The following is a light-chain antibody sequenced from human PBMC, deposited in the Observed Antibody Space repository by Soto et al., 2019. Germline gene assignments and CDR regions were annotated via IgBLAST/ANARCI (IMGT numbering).Light chain of an antibody. CDR2: LGS. V-gene: IGKV2-28*01. Sequence: DIVMTQSPLSLPVTPGEPASISCRSSQSLLHSSGRYSLDWYLQKPGQSPQLLIYLGSHRASGVTDRFSGSGSGTDFTLTISRVEAEDVGIYYCIQALQTPFTVGGGTRAEIK. CDR3: IQALQTPFT. J-gene: IGKJ4*01. CDR1: QSLLHSSGRYS.